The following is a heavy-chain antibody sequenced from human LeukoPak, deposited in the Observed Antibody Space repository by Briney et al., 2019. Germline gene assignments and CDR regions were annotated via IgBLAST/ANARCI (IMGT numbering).Heavy chain of an antibody. V-gene: IGHV1-18*01. CDR3: ASDGGYYGSGSYYAIDY. J-gene: IGHJ4*02. CDR1: GYTFTSYG. Sequence: GASVKVSCKASGYTFTSYGISWVRQAPGQGLEWMGWISSYNDNTNYAQKLQGRVTMTTDTSTSTAYMELRSLRSDDTAVYYCASDGGYYGSGSYYAIDYWGQGTLVTVSS. CDR2: ISSYNDNT. D-gene: IGHD3-10*01.